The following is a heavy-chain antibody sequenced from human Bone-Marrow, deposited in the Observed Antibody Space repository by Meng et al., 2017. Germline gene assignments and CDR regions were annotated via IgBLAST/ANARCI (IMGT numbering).Heavy chain of an antibody. V-gene: IGHV3-21*05. CDR1: GFTFSSYE. J-gene: IGHJ6*02. D-gene: IGHD4-17*01. CDR3: ARETVYGDYPYYYYYGMDV. CDR2: ISSSSSYI. Sequence: GESLKISCAASGFTFSSYEMNWVRQAPGKGLEWVSYISSSSSYIYYADSVKGRFTISRDNAKNSLYLQMNSLRAEDTAVYYCARETVYGDYPYYYYYGMDVWGQGTTVTVSS.